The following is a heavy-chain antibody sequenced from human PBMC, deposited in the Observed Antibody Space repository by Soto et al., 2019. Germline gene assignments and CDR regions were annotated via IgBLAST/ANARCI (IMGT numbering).Heavy chain of an antibody. Sequence: EVQLVESGGGLVKPGGSLRLSCAASGFTFSDAWMSWVRQAPGKGLEWVGRIKSKTDGGTTDYAAPVKGRFTISRDDSKNTLYLQMNSLQSDDTAVYFCTTQWPMVRGVIVYWGQGTRVTVSS. V-gene: IGHV3-15*01. J-gene: IGHJ4*02. CDR3: TTQWPMVRGVIVY. CDR2: IKSKTDGGTT. CDR1: GFTFSDAW. D-gene: IGHD3-10*01.